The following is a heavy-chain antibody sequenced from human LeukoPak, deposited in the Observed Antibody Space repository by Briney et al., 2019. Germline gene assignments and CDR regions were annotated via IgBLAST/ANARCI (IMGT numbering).Heavy chain of an antibody. D-gene: IGHD5-18*01. CDR3: ARDGRWVASDTAMDY. Sequence: PSETPSLTCTVSGGSISSGGYYWSWIRQHPGKGLEWIGYIYYSGSTYYNPSLVSRLTISVDTSKNQFSPKLSSVTAADTAVYYCARDGRWVASDTAMDYWGQGTLVTVSS. CDR2: IYYSGST. V-gene: IGHV4-31*03. J-gene: IGHJ4*02. CDR1: GGSISSGGYY.